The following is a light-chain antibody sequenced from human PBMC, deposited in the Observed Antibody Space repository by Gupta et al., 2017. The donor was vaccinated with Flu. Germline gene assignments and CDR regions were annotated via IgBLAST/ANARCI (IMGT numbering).Light chain of an antibody. V-gene: IGKV3-11*01. CDR2: DAS. Sequence: LLTHSPATLSLSPGERATLSCRASQSVSTYILWYQQKPGQIPRLLIYDASNRATGIPIRFSGSGSGTDFTLTITSLEPEDFAVYYCQQRSSWPLTFGGGTKLEIK. CDR1: QSVSTY. CDR3: QQRSSWPLT. J-gene: IGKJ4*01.